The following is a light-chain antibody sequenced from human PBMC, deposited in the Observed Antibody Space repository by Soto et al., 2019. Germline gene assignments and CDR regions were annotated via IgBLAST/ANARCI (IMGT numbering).Light chain of an antibody. J-gene: IGKJ5*01. CDR3: QQYGTAPYT. Sequence: EIVLTQSAVALSLSPLDRASLSCVASQSVRTSLAWYQHKPGLAPRLLIYDASSRATGIPDRFSGSGSGTDFTLTISRLEPEDFAVYFCQQYGTAPYTFGQGTRLEIK. CDR1: QSVRTS. CDR2: DAS. V-gene: IGKV3D-20*01.